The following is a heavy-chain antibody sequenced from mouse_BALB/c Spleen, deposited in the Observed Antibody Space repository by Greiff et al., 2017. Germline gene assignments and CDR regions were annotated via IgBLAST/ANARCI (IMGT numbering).Heavy chain of an antibody. V-gene: IGHV1-87*01. Sequence: VKLQESGAELARPGASVKLSCKASGYTFTSYWMQWVKQRPGQGLEWIGAIYPGDGDTRYTQKFKGKATLTADKSSSTAYMQLSSLASEDSAVYYCARRSPYYAMDYWGQGTSVTVSS. J-gene: IGHJ4*01. CDR2: IYPGDGDT. CDR3: ARRSPYYAMDY. D-gene: IGHD1-1*01. CDR1: GYTFTSYW.